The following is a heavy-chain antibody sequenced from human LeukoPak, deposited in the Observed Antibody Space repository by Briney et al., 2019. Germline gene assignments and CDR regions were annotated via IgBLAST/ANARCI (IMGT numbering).Heavy chain of an antibody. CDR1: GASISSSNYY. V-gene: IGHV4-39*07. D-gene: IGHD2-2*01. CDR3: AKARVLSRTSCPVDY. J-gene: IGHJ4*02. CDR2: IYYSGST. Sequence: KPSETLSLTCTVSGASISSSNYYWGWIRQPPGKGLEWIGSIYYSGSTYYNPSLKSRVTISVDTSKNQFSLKLSSVTAEDTAVYYCAKARVLSRTSCPVDYWGQGTLVTVSS.